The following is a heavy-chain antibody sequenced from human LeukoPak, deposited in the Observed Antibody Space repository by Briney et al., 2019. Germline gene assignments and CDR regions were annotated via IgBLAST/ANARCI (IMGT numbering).Heavy chain of an antibody. V-gene: IGHV3-23*01. CDR2: ISGSGGST. Sequence: GESLRLSCAASGFTFSSYAMSWVRQAPGKGLEWVSAISGSGGSTYYADSVKGRFTISRDNSKNTLYLQMNSLRAEDTAVYYCAKVRDGDYGYYFDYWGQGTLVTVSS. J-gene: IGHJ4*02. CDR3: AKVRDGDYGYYFDY. CDR1: GFTFSSYA. D-gene: IGHD2-21*02.